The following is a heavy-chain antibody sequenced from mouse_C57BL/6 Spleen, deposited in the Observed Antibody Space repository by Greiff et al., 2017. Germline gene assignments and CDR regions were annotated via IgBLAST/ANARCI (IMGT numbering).Heavy chain of an antibody. CDR1: GYTFTSYG. Sequence: VQLQQSGAELARPGASVKLSCKASGYTFTSYGISWVKQRTGQGLEWIGEIYPRSGNTYYNEKFKGKATLTADKSSSTAYMELRSLTSEDSAVYFCARGDDYGGYFDYWGQGTTLTVSS. CDR3: ARGDDYGGYFDY. V-gene: IGHV1-81*01. CDR2: IYPRSGNT. D-gene: IGHD2-4*01. J-gene: IGHJ2*01.